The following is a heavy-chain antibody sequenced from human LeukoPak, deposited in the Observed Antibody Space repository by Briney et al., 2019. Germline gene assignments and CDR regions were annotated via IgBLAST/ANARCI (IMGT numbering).Heavy chain of an antibody. D-gene: IGHD3-10*01. CDR2: ISSSSSYI. J-gene: IGHJ3*02. CDR3: ARALLLWFGEPRSGAFDI. V-gene: IGHV3-21*01. Sequence: SGGSLRLSCAASGFTFSSYSMNWVRQAPGKGLEWVSSISSSSSYIYYADSVKGRFTISRDNAKNSLYLQMNSLRAEDTAVHYCARALLLWFGEPRSGAFDIWGQGTMVTVSS. CDR1: GFTFSSYS.